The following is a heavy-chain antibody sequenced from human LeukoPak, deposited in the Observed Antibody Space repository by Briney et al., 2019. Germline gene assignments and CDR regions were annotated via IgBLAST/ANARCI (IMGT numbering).Heavy chain of an antibody. V-gene: IGHV1-69*13. CDR1: GGTFSSYA. CDR2: IIPIFGTA. J-gene: IGHJ4*02. Sequence: SVKVSCKASGGTFSSYAISWVRQAPGQGLEWMGGIIPIFGTANYGQKFQGRVMITADESTSTAYMGLSSLRSEDTAVYYCARESRRYSYGTHFDYWGQGTLVTVSS. D-gene: IGHD5-18*01. CDR3: ARESRRYSYGTHFDY.